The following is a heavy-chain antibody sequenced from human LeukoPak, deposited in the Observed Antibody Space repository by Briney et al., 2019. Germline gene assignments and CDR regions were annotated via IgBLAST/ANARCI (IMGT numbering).Heavy chain of an antibody. J-gene: IGHJ4*02. CDR1: GYSISSGYY. Sequence: KPSETLSLTCAVSGYSISSGYYWGWIRQPPGKGLEWIGSIYHSGSTYYNPSLKSRVTISVDTSKNQFSLKLSSVTAADTAVYYCARVYSSGSPTIWGQGTLVTVSS. CDR2: IYHSGST. V-gene: IGHV4-38-2*01. CDR3: ARVYSSGSPTI. D-gene: IGHD3-10*01.